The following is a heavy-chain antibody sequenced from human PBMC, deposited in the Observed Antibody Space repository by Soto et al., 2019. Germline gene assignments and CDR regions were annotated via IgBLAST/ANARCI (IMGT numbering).Heavy chain of an antibody. V-gene: IGHV3-30-3*01. CDR1: GFTFSSYA. D-gene: IGHD6-13*01. Sequence: QVQLVESGGGVVQPGRSLRLSCAASGFTFSSYAMHWVRQAPGKGLAWVAVISYDGSNKYYADSVKGRFTISRDNSKNTLYLQMNSQKAEDTAVYYCAREGAGSSYQNWFDPWGQGTLVTVSS. CDR3: AREGAGSSYQNWFDP. J-gene: IGHJ5*02. CDR2: ISYDGSNK.